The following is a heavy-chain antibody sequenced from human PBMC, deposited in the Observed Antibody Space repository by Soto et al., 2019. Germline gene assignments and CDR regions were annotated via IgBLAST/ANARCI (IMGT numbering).Heavy chain of an antibody. CDR3: ARRSCGGDCYYNWFDP. J-gene: IGHJ5*02. CDR1: GGSISSYY. V-gene: IGHV4-59*01. Sequence: PSETLSLTCTVSGGSISSYYWSWIRQPPGKGLEWIGYIYYSGSTNYNPSLKSRVTISVDTSKNQFSLKLSSVTAADTAVYYCARRSCGGDCYYNWFDPWGQGTLVTVSS. CDR2: IYYSGST. D-gene: IGHD2-21*02.